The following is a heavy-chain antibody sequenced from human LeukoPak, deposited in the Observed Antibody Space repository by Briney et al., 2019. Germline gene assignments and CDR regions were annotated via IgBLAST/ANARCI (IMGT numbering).Heavy chain of an antibody. V-gene: IGHV4-59*01. CDR1: GGSISSYY. CDR3: AREALYCRSASCYRHFDP. Sequence: SSETLSLTCTVSGGSISSYYWSWIRQPPGKGLEWIGYIYYSGSTNYNPSLKSRVTISVDTSKNQFSLKLSSGTGADTAVYYCAREALYCRSASCYRHFDPWGQGTLVTVSS. J-gene: IGHJ5*02. D-gene: IGHD2-2*02. CDR2: IYYSGST.